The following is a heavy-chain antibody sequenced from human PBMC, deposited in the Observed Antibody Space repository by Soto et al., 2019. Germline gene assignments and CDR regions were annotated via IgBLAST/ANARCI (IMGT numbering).Heavy chain of an antibody. CDR1: GGSISSYY. CDR3: ARVITYYYYYMDV. J-gene: IGHJ6*03. D-gene: IGHD3-22*01. Sequence: PSETLSLTCTVSGGSISSYYWSWIRQPPGKGLEWIGYIYYSGSTNYNPSLKSRVTISVDTPKNQFSLKLSSVTAADTAVYYGARVITYYYYYMDVWGKGTTVTVSS. V-gene: IGHV4-59*08. CDR2: IYYSGST.